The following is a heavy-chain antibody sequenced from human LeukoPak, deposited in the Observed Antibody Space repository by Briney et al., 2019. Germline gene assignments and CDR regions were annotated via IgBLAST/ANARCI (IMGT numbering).Heavy chain of an antibody. CDR1: GFTFSSHA. CDR2: ISSSGVGT. V-gene: IGHV3-23*01. Sequence: GGSLRLSCAASGFTFSSHAMSWVRQAPGKGLEWVSLISSSGVGTYYADSVKGRFTISRDNAKNTLYLQMNSLRAEDTAVYYCARDLSVTNWFDPWGQGTLVTVSS. CDR3: ARDLSVTNWFDP. J-gene: IGHJ5*02. D-gene: IGHD2-21*02.